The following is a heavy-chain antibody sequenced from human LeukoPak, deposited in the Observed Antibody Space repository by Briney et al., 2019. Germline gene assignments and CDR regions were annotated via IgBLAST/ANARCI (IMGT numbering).Heavy chain of an antibody. CDR3: ARGLVAAAGRAYYFDY. CDR1: GGSISSYY. D-gene: IGHD6-13*01. CDR2: IYTSGST. Sequence: KPSETLSLTCTVSGGSISSYYWSWIRQPAGKGLEWIGRIYTSGSTNYNPSLKSRVTISVDKSKNQFPLKLSSVTAADTAVYYCARGLVAAAGRAYYFDYWGQGTLVTVSS. V-gene: IGHV4-4*07. J-gene: IGHJ4*02.